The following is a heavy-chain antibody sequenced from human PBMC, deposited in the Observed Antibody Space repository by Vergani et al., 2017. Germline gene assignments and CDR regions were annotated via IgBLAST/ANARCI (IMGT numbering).Heavy chain of an antibody. CDR3: ASIPHDYGDYLYFDY. Sequence: QVQLVQSGAEVKTPGASVKVSCKASGYTFTSYGISWVRQAPGQGLEWMGWISAYNGNTNYAQKLQGRVTMTTDTSTSTAYMELRSRRSDDTAVYYWASIPHDYGDYLYFDYWGQGTLVTVSS. J-gene: IGHJ4*02. CDR1: GYTFTSYG. D-gene: IGHD4-17*01. V-gene: IGHV1-18*01. CDR2: ISAYNGNT.